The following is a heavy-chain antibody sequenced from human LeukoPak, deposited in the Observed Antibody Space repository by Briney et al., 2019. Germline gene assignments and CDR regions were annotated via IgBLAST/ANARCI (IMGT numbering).Heavy chain of an antibody. CDR2: MYNNGNK. J-gene: IGHJ4*02. CDR1: GLTVSSKY. D-gene: IGHD4-17*01. CDR3: ARVGGDRVAY. Sequence: GSLRLSCAASGLTVSSKYMSWVRQAPGKGLEWVSVMYNNGNKHYADSVKGRFTISRDNVKNMLYLQMNGLRPEDTAVYYCARVGGDRVAYWGQGTLVTVSS. V-gene: IGHV3-53*01.